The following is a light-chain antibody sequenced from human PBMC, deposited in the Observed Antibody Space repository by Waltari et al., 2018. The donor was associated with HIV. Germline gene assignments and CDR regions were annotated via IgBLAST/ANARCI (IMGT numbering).Light chain of an antibody. CDR2: WAS. V-gene: IGKV4-1*01. Sequence: DILMTQSPNSLAVSLGERATINCRSSQSVLFSSNNKNYLAWYQLKPGQPPNLLLYWASAREPGVPDRFSGSGSGTDFTLTISSLQAEDVAVYYCQQYFDPPWTFGQGTKVEI. J-gene: IGKJ1*01. CDR1: QSVLFSSNNKNY. CDR3: QQYFDPPWT.